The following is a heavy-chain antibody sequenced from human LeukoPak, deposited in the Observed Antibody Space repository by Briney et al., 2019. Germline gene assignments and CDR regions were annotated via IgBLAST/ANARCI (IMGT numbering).Heavy chain of an antibody. Sequence: RGESLKISCKGSGYSFTSYWIGWVRQMPGKGLEWMGIIYPGDSDTRYSPSFQGQVTISADKSISTAYLQWSSLKASDTATYYCARRSYGSGSYYSFDFDYWGQGTLVTVSS. CDR1: GYSFTSYW. D-gene: IGHD3-10*01. V-gene: IGHV5-51*01. CDR3: ARRSYGSGSYYSFDFDY. J-gene: IGHJ4*02. CDR2: IYPGDSDT.